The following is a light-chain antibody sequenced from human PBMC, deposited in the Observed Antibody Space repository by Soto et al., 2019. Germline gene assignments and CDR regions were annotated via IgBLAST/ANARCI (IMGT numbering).Light chain of an antibody. Sequence: AIQLTQSPSSLSASVGDRVTITCRASQGISSALAWYQQKPGKAPKLLIYDASSLASGIPSRFSGSGSGTDFTLTISSLQPEDFAAYYCQQFNNYLFTFGPGTKVDIK. CDR1: QGISSA. CDR2: DAS. CDR3: QQFNNYLFT. V-gene: IGKV1D-13*01. J-gene: IGKJ3*01.